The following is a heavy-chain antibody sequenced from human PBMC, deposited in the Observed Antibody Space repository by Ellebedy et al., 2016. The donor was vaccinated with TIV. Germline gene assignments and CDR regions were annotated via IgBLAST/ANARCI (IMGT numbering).Heavy chain of an antibody. J-gene: IGHJ2*01. Sequence: GESLKISCAAFGFTFRSYWMSWVRQAPGKGLEWVANINQDGSEKYYVDSVKGRFTISRDNAKNSLYLQMNSLGAEDTAVYYCARAIYGASYLWGRGTLVTVSS. CDR3: ARAIYGASYL. CDR2: INQDGSEK. V-gene: IGHV3-7*01. CDR1: GFTFRSYW. D-gene: IGHD4-17*01.